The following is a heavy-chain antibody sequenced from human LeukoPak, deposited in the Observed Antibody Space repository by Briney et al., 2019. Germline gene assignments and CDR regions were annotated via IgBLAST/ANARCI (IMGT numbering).Heavy chain of an antibody. J-gene: IGHJ4*02. CDR1: GFTFSSFA. D-gene: IGHD6-13*01. Sequence: GGSLRLSCAASGFTFSSFAMSWVRQAPGKGLEWVSGISGSGASTYYADSVKGRFTISRDNSQNTLYLQMNSLRAEDTTIYYCAKARAGDITAAFNYWGQGTLVTDSS. CDR3: AKARAGDITAAFNY. CDR2: ISGSGAST. V-gene: IGHV3-23*01.